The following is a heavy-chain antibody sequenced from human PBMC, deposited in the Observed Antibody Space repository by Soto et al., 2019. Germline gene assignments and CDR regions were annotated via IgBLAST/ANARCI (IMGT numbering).Heavy chain of an antibody. CDR1: GYTFTSYA. CDR2: INAGNGNT. D-gene: IGHD2-15*01. J-gene: IGHJ4*02. Sequence: RASVKVSCKASGYTFTSYAMHWVRQAPGQRLEWMGWINAGNGNTKYSQKFQGRVTITRDTSASTAYMELSSLRSEDTAVYYCARDRSIVVVVAATGFDYWGQGTLVTVSS. V-gene: IGHV1-3*01. CDR3: ARDRSIVVVVAATGFDY.